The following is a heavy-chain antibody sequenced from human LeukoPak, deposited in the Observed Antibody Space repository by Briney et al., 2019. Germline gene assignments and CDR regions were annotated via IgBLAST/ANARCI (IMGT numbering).Heavy chain of an antibody. D-gene: IGHD3-10*01. V-gene: IGHV1-46*01. CDR3: AGARITMVRGVIKTHYYYYGMDV. J-gene: IGHJ6*02. Sequence: GASVKVSCKASGYIFTSYYMHWVRQAPGQGLEWMGVIDPSGDSTSYAQKFQGRVTMTRDTSTSTVYMELSSLRSEDTAVYYCAGARITMVRGVIKTHYYYYGMDVWGQGTTVTVSS. CDR2: IDPSGDST. CDR1: GYIFTSYY.